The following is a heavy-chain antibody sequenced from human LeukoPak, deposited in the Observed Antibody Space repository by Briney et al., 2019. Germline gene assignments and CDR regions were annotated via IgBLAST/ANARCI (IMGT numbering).Heavy chain of an antibody. CDR3: ARAPRTTTVVTHNWFDP. Sequence: ASVKVSCKASGYTFTGYYMHWVRRAPGQGLEWMGWINPNSGGTNYAQKFQGRVTMTRDTSISTAYMELSRLRSDDTAVYYCARAPRTTTVVTHNWFDPWGQGTLVTVSS. D-gene: IGHD4-23*01. CDR1: GYTFTGYY. CDR2: INPNSGGT. J-gene: IGHJ5*02. V-gene: IGHV1-2*02.